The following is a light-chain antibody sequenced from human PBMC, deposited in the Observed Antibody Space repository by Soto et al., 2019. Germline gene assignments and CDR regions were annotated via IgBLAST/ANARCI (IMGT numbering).Light chain of an antibody. V-gene: IGKV3-15*01. CDR1: QSVSGN. CDR2: GAS. Sequence: EIVMTQSPVTVSVSPGEGATLSCRAGQSVSGNLAWYQQRPGQAPRLLIHGASTRATGVPARFSGSASGTEFTLTISSLQSEDFAFYYCQQYNNWPWTFGQETKVEIK. J-gene: IGKJ1*01. CDR3: QQYNNWPWT.